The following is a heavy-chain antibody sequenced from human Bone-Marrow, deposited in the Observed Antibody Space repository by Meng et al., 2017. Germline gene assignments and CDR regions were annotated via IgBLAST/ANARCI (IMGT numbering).Heavy chain of an antibody. CDR1: GGSISSSSYY. CDR3: ARSTSSSWYAGWFDP. CDR2: IYYSGST. V-gene: IGHV4-39*01. Sequence: QLQLQESCPGLVKPSETLSLTCTVPGGSISSSSYYWGWIRQPPGKGLEWIGSIYYSGSTYYNPSLKSRVTISVDTSKNQFSLKLSSVTAADTAVYYCARSTSSSWYAGWFDPWGQGTLVTVSS. J-gene: IGHJ5*02. D-gene: IGHD6-13*01.